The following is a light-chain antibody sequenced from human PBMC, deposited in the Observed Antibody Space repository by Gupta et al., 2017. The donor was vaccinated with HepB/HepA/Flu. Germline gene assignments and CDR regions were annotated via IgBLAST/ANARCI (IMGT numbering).Light chain of an antibody. CDR2: WAS. CDR1: QNVLYSNNKDF. Sequence: DLLLPHSQNPLAVSLGEGPTINCKSNQNVLYSNNKDFLAWYQQKPGHPPKLLISWASTRESGVPDRFSGSGSGTDFTLTISSLQAEDVAVYYCQQYYDTPITFGQGTRLEIK. CDR3: QQYYDTPIT. J-gene: IGKJ5*01. V-gene: IGKV4-1*01.